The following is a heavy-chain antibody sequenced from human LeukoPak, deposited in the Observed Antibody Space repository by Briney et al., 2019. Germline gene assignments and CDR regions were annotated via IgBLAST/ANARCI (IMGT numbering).Heavy chain of an antibody. J-gene: IGHJ5*02. Sequence: PGRSLRLSCAASGFTFSSYAMHWVRQAPGKGLEWVAVISYDGSNKYYADSVKGRFTISRDNSKNTLYLQMNSLRAEDTAVYYCAKGYGSGSANWFDPWGQGTLVTVSS. D-gene: IGHD3-10*01. V-gene: IGHV3-30-3*01. CDR2: ISYDGSNK. CDR3: AKGYGSGSANWFDP. CDR1: GFTFSSYA.